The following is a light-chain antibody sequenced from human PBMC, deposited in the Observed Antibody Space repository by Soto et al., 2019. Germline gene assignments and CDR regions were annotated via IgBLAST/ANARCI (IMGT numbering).Light chain of an antibody. CDR3: SSYAGSMFYV. CDR2: EVS. CDR1: SSDVGGWHF. V-gene: IGLV2-8*01. Sequence: QSALTQPPSASGSPGQSVTVSCTGTSSDVGGWHFVSWYQQHPGKAPKLMIYEVSERPSGVPDRFSGSKSGNTASLTVSGLQAEDEADYFCSSYAGSMFYVFGTGTKVTVL. J-gene: IGLJ1*01.